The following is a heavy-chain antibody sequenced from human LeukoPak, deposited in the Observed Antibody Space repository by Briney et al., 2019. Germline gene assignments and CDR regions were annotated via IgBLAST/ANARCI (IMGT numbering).Heavy chain of an antibody. CDR1: GFTLSTYA. Sequence: GGSLRLSCAASGFTLSTYAMHWVRQAPGKGLEWVALISYDGSNRYYADSVKGRFTITRDNSKNTLYLEMNSLRPEDTAIYYCARDPADNDYWGQGTLVTVSS. D-gene: IGHD1-1*01. CDR3: ARDPADNDY. CDR2: ISYDGSNR. J-gene: IGHJ4*02. V-gene: IGHV3-30-3*01.